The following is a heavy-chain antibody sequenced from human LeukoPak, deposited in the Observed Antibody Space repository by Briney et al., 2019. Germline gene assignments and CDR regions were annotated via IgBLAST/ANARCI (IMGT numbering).Heavy chain of an antibody. CDR1: GFTFSSYA. J-gene: IGHJ4*02. Sequence: GGPLRLSCAASGFTFSSYAMSWVRQAPGKGLEWVSAISGSGGSTYYADSVKGRFTISRDNSKNTLYLQMNSLRAEDTAVYYCAKDGTGSSSWYPYYFDYWGQGTLVTVSS. CDR3: AKDGTGSSSWYPYYFDY. CDR2: ISGSGGST. V-gene: IGHV3-23*01. D-gene: IGHD6-13*01.